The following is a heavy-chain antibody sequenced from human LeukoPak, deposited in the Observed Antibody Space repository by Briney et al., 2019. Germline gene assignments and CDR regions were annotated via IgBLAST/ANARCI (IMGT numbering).Heavy chain of an antibody. CDR3: ATTTYCGGDCYSAYFQH. CDR2: IYSGGST. D-gene: IGHD2-21*02. J-gene: IGHJ1*01. CDR1: GFTVSSNY. V-gene: IGHV3-53*01. Sequence: GGSLRLSCAASGFTVSSNYMSWVRQAPGKGLEWVSVIYSGGSTYYADSVKGRFTISRDNSKNTLYLQMNSLRAEDTAVYYWATTTYCGGDCYSAYFQHWGQGTLVTVSS.